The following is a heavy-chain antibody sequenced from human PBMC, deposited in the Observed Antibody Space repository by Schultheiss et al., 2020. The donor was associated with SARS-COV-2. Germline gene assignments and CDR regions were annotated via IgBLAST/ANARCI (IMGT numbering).Heavy chain of an antibody. CDR3: AKDVWSGYSLYYYGMDV. CDR1: GFTFSSYS. CDR2: ISSSSSYI. J-gene: IGHJ6*02. D-gene: IGHD3-3*01. Sequence: GGSLRLSCAASGFTFSSYSMNWVRQAPGKGLEWVSSISSSSSYIYYADSVKGRFTISRDNAKNSLYLQMNSLRAEDTALYYCAKDVWSGYSLYYYGMDVWGQGTTVTVSS. V-gene: IGHV3-21*04.